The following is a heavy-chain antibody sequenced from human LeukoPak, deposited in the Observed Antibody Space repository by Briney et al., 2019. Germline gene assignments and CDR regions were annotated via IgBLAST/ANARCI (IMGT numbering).Heavy chain of an antibody. J-gene: IGHJ4*02. Sequence: APAKVSCKASGYTFTGYYMHWVRQAPGQGLEWMGWINPNSGGTNYAQKFQGRVTMTRDTSIGTAYMELSRLRSDDTAVYYCARGSAAAHIDYWGQGTLVTVSS. D-gene: IGHD2-2*01. CDR1: GYTFTGYY. CDR3: ARGSAAAHIDY. CDR2: INPNSGGT. V-gene: IGHV1-2*02.